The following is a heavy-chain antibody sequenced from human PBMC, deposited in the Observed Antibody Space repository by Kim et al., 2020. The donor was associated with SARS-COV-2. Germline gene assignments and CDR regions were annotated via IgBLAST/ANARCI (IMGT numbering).Heavy chain of an antibody. CDR2: IDPSDSYT. CDR3: ARSGGFGELLPPLYYYGMDV. J-gene: IGHJ6*02. D-gene: IGHD3-10*01. V-gene: IGHV5-10-1*01. CDR1: GYSFTSYW. Sequence: GESLKISCKGSGYSFTSYWISWVRQMPGKGLEWMGRIDPSDSYTNYSPSFQGHVTISADKSISTAYLQWSSLKASDTAMYYCARSGGFGELLPPLYYYGMDVWGQGTTVTVSS.